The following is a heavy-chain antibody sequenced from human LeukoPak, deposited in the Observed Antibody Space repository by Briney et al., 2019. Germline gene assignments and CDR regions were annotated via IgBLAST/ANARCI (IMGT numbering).Heavy chain of an antibody. J-gene: IGHJ3*02. CDR2: IYHSGST. CDR1: GGSISTYY. D-gene: IGHD2-15*01. V-gene: IGHV4-59*08. Sequence: KPSETLSLTCTISGGSISTYYWGWIRQPPGKGLEWIGNIYHSGSTYYNPSLKSRVTISVDTSKNQFSLKLSSVTAADTAVYYCARILGAYCSGGSCPDAFDIWGQGTMVTVSS. CDR3: ARILGAYCSGGSCPDAFDI.